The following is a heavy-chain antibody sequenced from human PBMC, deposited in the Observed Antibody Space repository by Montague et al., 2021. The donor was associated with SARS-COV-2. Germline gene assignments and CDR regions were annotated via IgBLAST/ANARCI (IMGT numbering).Heavy chain of an antibody. Sequence: SLRLSCAASGFTFSSYWMSWVRQAPGKGLEWMANIKQDGSEKYYVDSVKGRFTISRDNAKNSLYLQMNSLRAEDTAVYHCARDSFVVVPAASNYYYYYGMDVWGQGTTVTVSS. CDR2: IKQDGSEK. CDR1: GFTFSSYW. CDR3: ARDSFVVVPAASNYYYYYGMDV. D-gene: IGHD2-2*01. J-gene: IGHJ6*02. V-gene: IGHV3-7*01.